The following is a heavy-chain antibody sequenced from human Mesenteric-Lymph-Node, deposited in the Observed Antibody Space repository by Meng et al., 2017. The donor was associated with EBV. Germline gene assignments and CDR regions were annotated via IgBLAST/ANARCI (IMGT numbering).Heavy chain of an antibody. V-gene: IGHV1-18*01. CDR2: ISGFNDNT. CDR3: AKDLGFCSVDSCYGPYFDY. Sequence: VQLVRSGGEVTKAWASLKVSCKASGYTFTKFGISWVRQAPGQGVEWMGGISGFNDNTHYAQKMQGRLTMTTDIATSTAYMELRSLTSDDTAVYYCAKDLGFCSVDSCYGPYFDYWGQGTLVTVSS. D-gene: IGHD2-15*01. J-gene: IGHJ4*02. CDR1: GYTFTKFG.